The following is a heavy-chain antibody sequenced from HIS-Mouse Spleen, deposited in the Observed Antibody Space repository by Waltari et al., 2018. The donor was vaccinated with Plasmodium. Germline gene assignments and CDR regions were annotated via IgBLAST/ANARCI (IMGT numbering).Heavy chain of an antibody. CDR1: GGSLSSYY. V-gene: IGHV4-59*01. CDR3: ARGGYSSSSYYFDY. CDR2: IYYSGST. Sequence: QVQLQESGPGLVKPSETLSLTCTVSGGSLSSYYWSWIRPPPGKGLEWIPYIYYSGSTNYNPSLKSRVTISVDTSKNQFSLKLSSVTAADTAVFYCARGGYSSSSYYFDYWGQGTLVTVSS. D-gene: IGHD6-6*01. J-gene: IGHJ4*02.